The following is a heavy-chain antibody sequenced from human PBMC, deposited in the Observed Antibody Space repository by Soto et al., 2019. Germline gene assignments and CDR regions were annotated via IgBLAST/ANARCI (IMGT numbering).Heavy chain of an antibody. J-gene: IGHJ4*02. V-gene: IGHV3-23*01. CDR2: ISGSGGST. CDR1: GFTFSSYV. CDR3: EKRHGYYFDS. Sequence: PGGSLRLSCAASGFTFSSYVMSWVRQAPGKGLEWVSGISGSGGSTYHADSVKGRLTISRDNSQNTLYLQMNSLRAEDTAVYCCEKRHGYYFDSWGQGTLVTVSS.